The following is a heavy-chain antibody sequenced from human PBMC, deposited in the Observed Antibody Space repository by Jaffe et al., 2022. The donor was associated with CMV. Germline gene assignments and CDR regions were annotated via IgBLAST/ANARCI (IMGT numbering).Heavy chain of an antibody. D-gene: IGHD1-26*01. V-gene: IGHV3-9*01. CDR3: AKDFGSRVGAPAAFDI. Sequence: EVQLVESGGGLVQPGRSLRLSCAASGFTFDDYAMHWVRQAPGKGLEWVSGISWNSGSIGYADSVKGRFTISRDNAKNSLYLQMNSLRAEDTALYYCAKDFGSRVGAPAAFDIWGQGTMVTVSS. CDR1: GFTFDDYA. CDR2: ISWNSGSI. J-gene: IGHJ3*02.